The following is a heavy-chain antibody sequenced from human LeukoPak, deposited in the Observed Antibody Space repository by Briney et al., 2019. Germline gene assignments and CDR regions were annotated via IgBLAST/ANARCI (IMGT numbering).Heavy chain of an antibody. CDR1: GVSISSTNYY. V-gene: IGHV4-39*01. Sequence: SETLSLTCTVSGVSISSTNYYWGWLRQPPGKGLEWIGSTYYSGSTYYNPSRKSRVTISIDTSRNQFSLKLSSVTAADTAVYYCARHYSSATSCFDYWGQGTLVAVSS. D-gene: IGHD2-2*01. J-gene: IGHJ4*02. CDR2: TYYSGST. CDR3: ARHYSSATSCFDY.